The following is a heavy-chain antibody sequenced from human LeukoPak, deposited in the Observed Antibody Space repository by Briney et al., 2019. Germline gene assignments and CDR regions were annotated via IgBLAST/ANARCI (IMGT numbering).Heavy chain of an antibody. CDR1: GGSFSGYY. V-gene: IGHV4-34*01. D-gene: IGHD5-18*01. Sequence: TSETLSLTCTVYGGSFSGYYWSWIRQPPGKGLEWIGEINHSGSTNYNPSLKSRVTISVDTSKNQFSLKLSSVTAADTAVYYCARQRGFYSYPDYWGQGTLVTVSS. CDR3: ARQRGFYSYPDY. CDR2: INHSGST. J-gene: IGHJ4*02.